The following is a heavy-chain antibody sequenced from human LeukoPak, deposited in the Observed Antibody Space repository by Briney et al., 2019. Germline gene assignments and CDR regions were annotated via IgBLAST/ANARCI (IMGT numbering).Heavy chain of an antibody. CDR2: ISGDGGST. D-gene: IGHD6-13*01. Sequence: GGSLRLSCAASGFTFDDYAKHWVRQAPGKGLEWVSLISGDGGSTYYADSVKGRLTISRDNSKNSLYLQMNSLRTEDTALYYCAASLRYSSSWYDYYYYGMDVWGQGTTVTVSS. CDR1: GFTFDDYA. V-gene: IGHV3-43*02. CDR3: AASLRYSSSWYDYYYYGMDV. J-gene: IGHJ6*02.